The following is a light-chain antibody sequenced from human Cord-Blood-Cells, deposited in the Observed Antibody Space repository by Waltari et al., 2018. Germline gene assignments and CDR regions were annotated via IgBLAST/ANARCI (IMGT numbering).Light chain of an antibody. J-gene: IGKJ2*01. Sequence: DIVMTQSPATLSVSPGERANLSCRASQSVSSNLAWYQQKPGQAPRLLIYGASTRATGIPARFSGSGSGTEFTLTISSLQSEDFAVYYCQQYNNWPYTFGQGTKLEIK. CDR2: GAS. CDR1: QSVSSN. V-gene: IGKV3-15*01. CDR3: QQYNNWPYT.